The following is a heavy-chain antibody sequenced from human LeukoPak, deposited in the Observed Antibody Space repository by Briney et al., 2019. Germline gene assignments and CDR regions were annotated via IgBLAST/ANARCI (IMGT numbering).Heavy chain of an antibody. Sequence: SETLSLTCTVSGGSISSSSFLWGWIRQPPGKGLEWIGSMFDSGSTYYNPSLKSRVTISVDTSKNEFALTLSSVTAADTAVYYCARHRSYYDYFDYWAQGTLVTVSS. J-gene: IGHJ4*02. CDR2: MFDSGST. D-gene: IGHD3-10*01. V-gene: IGHV4-39*01. CDR3: ARHRSYYDYFDY. CDR1: GGSISSSSFL.